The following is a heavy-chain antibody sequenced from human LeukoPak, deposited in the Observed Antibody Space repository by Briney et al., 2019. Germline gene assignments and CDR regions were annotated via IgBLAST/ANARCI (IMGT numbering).Heavy chain of an antibody. Sequence: PGGSLRLSCAASGFTFSYYSMTWVRQAPGKGLEWVAVIWYDASNKYYVDSVKGRFTISRDNSKNTVYLQMNSLRAEDTAVYYCAKDLRGSSTGWPTFDYWGQGTLVTVSS. CDR3: AKDLRGSSTGWPTFDY. D-gene: IGHD2-2*01. V-gene: IGHV3-33*06. J-gene: IGHJ4*02. CDR1: GFTFSYYS. CDR2: IWYDASNK.